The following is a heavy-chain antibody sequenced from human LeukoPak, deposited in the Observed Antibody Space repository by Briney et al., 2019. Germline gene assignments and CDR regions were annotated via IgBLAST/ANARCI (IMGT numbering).Heavy chain of an antibody. D-gene: IGHD6-6*01. CDR2: IYYSGTT. Sequence: SETLSLTCTDSGGSISSSSYYWGWVRQPPGKGLEWIGSIYYSGTTYYNPSLKSRVTMSVDTSKNQFSLKLSSVIAADTAVYYCARQEAHGSSSLDYWGQGTLVTVSS. V-gene: IGHV4-39*01. CDR1: GGSISSSSYY. CDR3: ARQEAHGSSSLDY. J-gene: IGHJ4*02.